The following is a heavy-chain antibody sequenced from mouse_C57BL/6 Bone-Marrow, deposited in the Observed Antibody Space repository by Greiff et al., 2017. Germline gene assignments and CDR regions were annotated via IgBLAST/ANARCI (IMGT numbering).Heavy chain of an antibody. CDR1: GYTFTSYW. D-gene: IGHD1-1*01. Sequence: QVQLQQPGAELVKPGASVKMSCKASGYTFTSYWITWVKQRPGQGLEWIGDIYPGSGSTNYNEKFQSKATLTVDTSSSPAYMQLSSLTSEDSAVYYCARDLYYYGSSYDYWGQGTTLTVSS. V-gene: IGHV1-55*01. J-gene: IGHJ2*01. CDR2: IYPGSGST. CDR3: ARDLYYYGSSYDY.